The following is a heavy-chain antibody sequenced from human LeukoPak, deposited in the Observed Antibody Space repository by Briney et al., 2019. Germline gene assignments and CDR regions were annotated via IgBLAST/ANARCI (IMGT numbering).Heavy chain of an antibody. CDR2: ISAYNGNT. V-gene: IGHV1-18*01. J-gene: IGHJ4*02. D-gene: IGHD3-3*01. Sequence: XKASXYTFTSYSISXVRQAPGQGLEWXGWISAYNGNTNYAQELQGRVTITTDTSTSTAYMELRSLRSDDTAVYYCARDLLFLEWATFDYWGQGTLVTVSS. CDR3: ARDLLFLEWATFDY. CDR1: XYTFTSYS.